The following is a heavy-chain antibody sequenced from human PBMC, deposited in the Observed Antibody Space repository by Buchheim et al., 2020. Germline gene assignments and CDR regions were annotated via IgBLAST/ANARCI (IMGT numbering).Heavy chain of an antibody. D-gene: IGHD5-24*01. CDR3: ARGARKFVEMATIDYYYYGMDV. CDR1: GFTFSSYW. J-gene: IGHJ6*02. Sequence: EVQLVESGGGLVQPGGSLRLSCAASGFTFSSYWMSWVRQAPGKGLEWVANIKQDGSEKYYVDSVKGRFTISRDNAKNSLYLQMNRLRAEDTAVYYCARGARKFVEMATIDYYYYGMDVWGQGTT. V-gene: IGHV3-7*01. CDR2: IKQDGSEK.